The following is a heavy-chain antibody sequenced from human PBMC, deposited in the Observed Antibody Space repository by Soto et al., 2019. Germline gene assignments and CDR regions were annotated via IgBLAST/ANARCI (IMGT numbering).Heavy chain of an antibody. Sequence: EVQLLESGGGLAQPGGSLRLSCAASGFTFSGFAMSWVRQAPGKGLEWVSAITGSGGSTYHADSVKGRFTISRDNSKNTLYLEMNSLRADDTAVYYCAKGSSATRPHYFDYWGLGTLATASS. CDR1: GFTFSGFA. CDR2: ITGSGGST. D-gene: IGHD2-15*01. J-gene: IGHJ4*02. CDR3: AKGSSATRPHYFDY. V-gene: IGHV3-23*01.